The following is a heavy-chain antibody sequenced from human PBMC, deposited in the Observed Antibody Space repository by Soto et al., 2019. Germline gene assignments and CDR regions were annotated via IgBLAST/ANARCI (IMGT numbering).Heavy chain of an antibody. D-gene: IGHD4-17*01. J-gene: IGHJ3*02. Sequence: QVQLVQSGAEVKKPGSSVKVSCKASGGTFSSYTISWVRQAPGQGLEWMGRIIPILGIANYAQKFQGRVTITADKSTSTAYMELSSLRSEDTAVYYCARGRKRYGAYLGAFDIWGQGTMVTVSS. CDR1: GGTFSSYT. V-gene: IGHV1-69*02. CDR3: ARGRKRYGAYLGAFDI. CDR2: IIPILGIA.